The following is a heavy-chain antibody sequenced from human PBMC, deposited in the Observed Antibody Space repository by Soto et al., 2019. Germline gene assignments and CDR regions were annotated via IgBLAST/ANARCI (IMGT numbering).Heavy chain of an antibody. CDR1: GDTLTNHW. J-gene: IGHJ4*02. Sequence: QVQLVQSGAEVKKPGASVKVSCKASGDTLTNHWMHWVRQAPGQGLEWMGVINPSGESTRYAQKLQGRVTMTRDTSTSTVYMEVRSLRSEDTAVYYCARGVDTAMVTINSGFYYWGQGTLVTVSS. D-gene: IGHD5-18*01. CDR2: INPSGEST. V-gene: IGHV1-46*04. CDR3: ARGVDTAMVTINSGFYY.